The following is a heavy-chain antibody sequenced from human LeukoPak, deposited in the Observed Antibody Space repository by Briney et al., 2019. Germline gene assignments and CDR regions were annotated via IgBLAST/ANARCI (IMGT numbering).Heavy chain of an antibody. V-gene: IGHV4-61*02. J-gene: IGHJ6*03. Sequence: SQTLSLTCTVSGGSISSGSYYWSWIRQPAGKGLEWIGRIYTSGSTNYNPSLKSRVTISVDTSKNQFSLKLSSVTAADTAVYYCARDIVGATLGNYYYYYMDVWGKGTTVTIS. CDR3: ARDIVGATLGNYYYYYMDV. CDR1: GGSISSGSYY. CDR2: IYTSGST. D-gene: IGHD1-26*01.